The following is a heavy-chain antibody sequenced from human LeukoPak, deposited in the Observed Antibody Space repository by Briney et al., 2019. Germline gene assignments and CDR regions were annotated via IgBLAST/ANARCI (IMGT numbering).Heavy chain of an antibody. CDR3: AKDGRYCGYAFDI. Sequence: GGSLRLSCAASGFTFSSYAMSWVRQAPGKGLEWVSAISGSGGSTYYADSVKGRFTISRDNSKNTLYLQMNSVRAEDTAVYYCAKDGRYCGYAFDIWGQGTMVTVSS. D-gene: IGHD2-8*02. V-gene: IGHV3-23*01. CDR1: GFTFSSYA. J-gene: IGHJ3*02. CDR2: ISGSGGST.